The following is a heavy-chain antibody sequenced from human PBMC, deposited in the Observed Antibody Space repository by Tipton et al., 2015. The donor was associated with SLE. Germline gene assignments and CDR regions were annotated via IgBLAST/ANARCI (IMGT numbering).Heavy chain of an antibody. V-gene: IGHV1-18*01. D-gene: IGHD2-8*01. J-gene: IGHJ4*02. CDR2: ISAYDGKT. CDR3: ARVGYCTTGVCPPYFDY. Sequence: QLVQSGAEVKKPGASVKVSCKASGYTFTSYDINWVRQAPGQGLEWMGWISAYDGKTNYGQKFKGRVTMTTDTSTRTAYMELRSLRSDDTAVYYCARVGYCTTGVCPPYFDYWGQGSRITVSS. CDR1: GYTFTSYD.